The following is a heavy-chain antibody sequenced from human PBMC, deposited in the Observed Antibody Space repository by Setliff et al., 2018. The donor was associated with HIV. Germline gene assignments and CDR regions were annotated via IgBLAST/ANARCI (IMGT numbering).Heavy chain of an antibody. J-gene: IGHJ4*02. Sequence: PSETLSLTCTVSGGSISSRGSYYWSWIRQPAGKGLEWIGHIYTSGSTNYNPSLKSRVTISVDTSKNQFSLRLSSVTAADTAVYYCARSPGPSYCSGGSCYDYFDYWGQGTLVTVSS. V-gene: IGHV4-61*09. CDR1: GGSISSRGSYY. CDR2: IYTSGST. CDR3: ARSPGPSYCSGGSCYDYFDY. D-gene: IGHD2-15*01.